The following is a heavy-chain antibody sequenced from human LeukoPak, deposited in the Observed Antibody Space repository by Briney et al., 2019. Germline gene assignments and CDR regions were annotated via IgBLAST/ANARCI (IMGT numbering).Heavy chain of an antibody. V-gene: IGHV3-21*01. J-gene: IGHJ4*02. CDR1: GFTFTNYN. D-gene: IGHD3-22*01. CDR3: ARGAHYYYDSSGYSYGDDY. Sequence: GSLQLSCAASGFTFTNYNMNWVRQAPGKGLDWVSSISSSSSYIYYADSVKGRFTISRDNAKNSLYLQMNSLGAEDTAVYYCARGAHYYYDSSGYSYGDDYWGQGTLVTVSS. CDR2: ISSSSSYI.